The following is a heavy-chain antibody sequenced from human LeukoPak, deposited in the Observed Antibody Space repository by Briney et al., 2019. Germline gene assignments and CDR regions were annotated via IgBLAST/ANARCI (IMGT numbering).Heavy chain of an antibody. V-gene: IGHV3-23*01. CDR1: GFIFSDYA. D-gene: IGHD6-19*01. CDR2: ISGSGNRT. CDR3: AKDGRAGWTHPYYFDY. Sequence: GGTLRLSCAASGFIFSDYAMSWIRQAPGKGLEWVSGISGSGNRTYFADPVKGRFAISRDNSKNTLSLQMNSLRAEDTAVYYCAKDGRAGWTHPYYFDYWGQGTLVTVSS. J-gene: IGHJ4*02.